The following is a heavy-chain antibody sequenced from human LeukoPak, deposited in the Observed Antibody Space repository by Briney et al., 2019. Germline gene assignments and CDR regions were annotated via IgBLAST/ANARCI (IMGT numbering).Heavy chain of an antibody. J-gene: IGHJ4*02. CDR3: ARRGRGVPAIKFRFFDY. V-gene: IGHV4-34*01. D-gene: IGHD2-21*02. CDR2: INHSGST. Sequence: PSETLSLTCAVYGGSFSGYYWSWIRQPPGKGLEWIGEINHSGSTNYNPSLKSRVTISVDTSKNQFSLKLRSVAAADTAVYYCARRGRGVPAIKFRFFDYWGQGTPGTVSS. CDR1: GGSFSGYY.